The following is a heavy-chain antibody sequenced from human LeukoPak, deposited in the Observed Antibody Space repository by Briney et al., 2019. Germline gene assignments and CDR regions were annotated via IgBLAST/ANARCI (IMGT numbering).Heavy chain of an antibody. V-gene: IGHV3-15*01. J-gene: IGHJ4*02. CDR2: IKSKTDGGTT. D-gene: IGHD3-16*01. Sequence: GGSLRLSCAASGFTFSNAWMSWVRQAPGKVLEWVGRIKSKTDGGTTDYAAPVKGRFTISRDDSKNTLYLQMNSLKTEDTAVYYCTTDPIMITFGGVGYWGQGTLVTVSS. CDR3: TTDPIMITFGGVGY. CDR1: GFTFSNAW.